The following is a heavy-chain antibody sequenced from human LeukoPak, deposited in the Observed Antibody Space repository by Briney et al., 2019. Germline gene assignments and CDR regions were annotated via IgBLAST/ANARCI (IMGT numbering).Heavy chain of an antibody. Sequence: GGSLRPSCAASGFTFSSYWMGWVRQAPGKGLEWVANIKQDGTETYYDDSVKGRFTISRDNAKKSLYLQMDSLRAEDTAVYYCAKDGNYYDSSGYRYYFDYWGQGTLVTVSS. CDR1: GFTFSSYW. D-gene: IGHD3-22*01. J-gene: IGHJ4*02. CDR2: IKQDGTET. CDR3: AKDGNYYDSSGYRYYFDY. V-gene: IGHV3-7*01.